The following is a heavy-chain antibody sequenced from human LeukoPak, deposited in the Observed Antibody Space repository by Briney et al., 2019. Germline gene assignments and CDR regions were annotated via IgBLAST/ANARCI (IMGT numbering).Heavy chain of an antibody. D-gene: IGHD3-3*01. J-gene: IGHJ4*02. CDR1: GYSINSGYY. CDR2: IYHSGST. V-gene: IGHV4-38-2*02. Sequence: SETLSLTCTVSGYSINSGYYWGWIRQPPGKGLEWIGSIYHSGSTYYNPSLKSRVTISVDTSRNQFSLKLSSVTAADTAVYYCARCYYDFWSGTTYYFDYWGPGTLVTVSS. CDR3: ARCYYDFWSGTTYYFDY.